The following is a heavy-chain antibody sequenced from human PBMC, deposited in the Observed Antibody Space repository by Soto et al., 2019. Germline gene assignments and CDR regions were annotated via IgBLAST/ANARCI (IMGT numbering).Heavy chain of an antibody. Sequence: GASVKASCKASGSTFTGYYMHWVRQAPGQGLEWMGWINPNSGGTNYAQKFQGWVSTTRVTSISTAYMELSRLRSDDTSVYYCARDATHPHYWMDVWGQGTTVTVS. V-gene: IGHV1-2*04. D-gene: IGHD2-8*02. J-gene: IGHJ6*02. CDR1: GSTFTGYY. CDR3: ARDATHPHYWMDV. CDR2: INPNSGGT.